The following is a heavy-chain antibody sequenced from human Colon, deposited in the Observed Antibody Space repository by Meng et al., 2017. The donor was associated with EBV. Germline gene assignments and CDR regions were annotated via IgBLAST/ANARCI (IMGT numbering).Heavy chain of an antibody. CDR1: GDSVATGRYY. Sequence: QMQLRESGPGLVKPSETLSLTCTVSGDSVATGRYYWSWIRQPPGKGLEWIAYIYYIGGTNYNPSLKSRLTISLDTSKNQFSLSLRSVTAADTAVYYCARVSGRSFDPWGQGTLVTVSS. D-gene: IGHD3-10*01. V-gene: IGHV4-61*01. CDR2: IYYIGGT. J-gene: IGHJ5*02. CDR3: ARVSGRSFDP.